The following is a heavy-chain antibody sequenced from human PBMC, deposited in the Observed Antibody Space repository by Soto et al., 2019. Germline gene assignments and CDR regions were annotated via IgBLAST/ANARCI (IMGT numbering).Heavy chain of an antibody. CDR3: ARASSTQDYYYYYMDV. CDR1: GFTFRSHS. CDR2: ISRSNSYI. J-gene: IGHJ6*03. Sequence: GGSLRLSCAASGFTFRSHSMDWVRQAPGRGLEWVSSISRSNSYIYYADPVKGRFTISRDNAKNSLYLQMNSLSAEDTAVYYCARASSTQDYYYYYMDVWGKGTTVTVSS. V-gene: IGHV3-21*01. D-gene: IGHD2-2*01.